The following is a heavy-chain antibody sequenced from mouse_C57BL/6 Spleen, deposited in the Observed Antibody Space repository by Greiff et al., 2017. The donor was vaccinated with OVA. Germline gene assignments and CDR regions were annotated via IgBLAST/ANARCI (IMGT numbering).Heavy chain of an antibody. V-gene: IGHV1-15*01. D-gene: IGHD1-1*01. CDR2: IDPETGGT. CDR1: GYTFTDYE. CDR3: TREVITTVVAPLGFDV. Sequence: QVQLQQSGAELVRPGASVTLSCKASGYTFTDYEMHWVKQTPVHGLEWIGAIDPETGGTAYNQKFKGKAILTADKSSSTAYMELRSLTSEDSAVYYCTREVITTVVAPLGFDVWGTGTTVTVSS. J-gene: IGHJ1*03.